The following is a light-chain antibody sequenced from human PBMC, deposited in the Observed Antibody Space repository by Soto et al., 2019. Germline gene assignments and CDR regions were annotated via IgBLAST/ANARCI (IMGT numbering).Light chain of an antibody. V-gene: IGKV1-5*03. CDR3: QQYSSYSPYT. CDR1: QSISSW. CDR2: KAS. J-gene: IGKJ2*01. Sequence: DIQMTQSPSTLSASVGDRVTITCRASQSISSWLAWYLQKPGKAPKLLIYKASTLQDGVPSRFSGSGSGTEFTLTITSLQPDDFATYYCQQYSSYSPYTFGQGTKLEIK.